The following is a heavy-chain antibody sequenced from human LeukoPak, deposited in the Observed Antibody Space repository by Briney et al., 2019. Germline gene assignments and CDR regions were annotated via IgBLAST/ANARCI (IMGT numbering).Heavy chain of an antibody. D-gene: IGHD3-22*01. CDR3: ARHMRSSGYHRGDWFDP. Sequence: SETLSLTCTVSGASISGYFWSWIRQPAGQGLEWIGRIHDNGDSNHNPSLKSRVTISVDTSKNQFSLKLSSVTAADTAVYYCARHMRSSGYHRGDWFDPWGQGTLVTVSS. CDR1: GASISGYF. J-gene: IGHJ5*02. CDR2: IHDNGDS. V-gene: IGHV4-4*07.